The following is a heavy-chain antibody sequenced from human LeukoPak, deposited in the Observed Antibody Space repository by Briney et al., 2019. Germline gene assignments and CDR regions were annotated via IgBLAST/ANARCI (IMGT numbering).Heavy chain of an antibody. J-gene: IGHJ2*01. V-gene: IGHV6-1*01. CDR1: GVSVSSNSAD. D-gene: IGHD1-26*01. Sequence: SQTLSLTCAISGVSVSSNSADWNCNRQAPARGLEWLGRTDGRTKWYNDYAVSVKSRITINPDTSKNQFSLQLNSVTPEDTAVYYCARGKWELLSHYWCFDLWGRGTLVTVSS. CDR3: ARGKWELLSHYWCFDL. CDR2: TDGRTKWYN.